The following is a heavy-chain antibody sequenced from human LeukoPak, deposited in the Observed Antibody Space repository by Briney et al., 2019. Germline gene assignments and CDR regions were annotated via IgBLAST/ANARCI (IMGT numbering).Heavy chain of an antibody. V-gene: IGHV1-18*01. D-gene: IGHD3-22*01. CDR2: ISAYDGNT. CDR3: ARGETYYYDSSAPLGAFDI. CDR1: GYTFTSYG. Sequence: ASVKVSCKASGYTFTSYGISWVRQAPGQGLEWMGWISAYDGNTNYAQKLQGRGTMTTDTSTRTAYMELRSLRSDDTAVYYCARGETYYYDSSAPLGAFDIWGQGTMVTVSS. J-gene: IGHJ3*02.